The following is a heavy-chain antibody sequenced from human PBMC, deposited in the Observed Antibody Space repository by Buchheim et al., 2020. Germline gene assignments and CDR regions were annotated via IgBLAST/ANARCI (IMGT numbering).Heavy chain of an antibody. CDR3: ARAPGYSYGYFYYYGMDV. V-gene: IGHV3-33*01. J-gene: IGHJ6*02. D-gene: IGHD5-18*01. CDR2: IWYDGSNK. Sequence: QVQLVESGGGVVQPGRSLRLSCAASGFTFSSYGMHWVRQAPGKGLEWVAVIWYDGSNKYYADSVKGRFTISRDNSKNTLSLQMNSLRAEDTAVYYCARAPGYSYGYFYYYGMDVWGQGTT. CDR1: GFTFSSYG.